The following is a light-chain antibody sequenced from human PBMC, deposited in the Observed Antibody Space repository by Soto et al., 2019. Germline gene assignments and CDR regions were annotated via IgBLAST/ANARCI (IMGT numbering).Light chain of an antibody. Sequence: EVVLTQSPATLSLSPGERATLSCRASQNIDIYLAWYQQKPGQPPRLLIYDASNMATGIPARFTASGSGTDFTLTISSLEPEDFAVYYCHQRSTWPPITFGQGTRLDIK. V-gene: IGKV3-11*01. CDR1: QNIDIY. J-gene: IGKJ5*01. CDR3: HQRSTWPPIT. CDR2: DAS.